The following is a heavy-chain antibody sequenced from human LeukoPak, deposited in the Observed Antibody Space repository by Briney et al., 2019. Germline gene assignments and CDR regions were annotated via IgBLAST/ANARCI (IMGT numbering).Heavy chain of an antibody. CDR1: GFTFSSYW. Sequence: VGSLRLSCAVSGFTFSSYWMNWVRQAPGKGLEWVASIRQDGGEKSYVDSVKGRFTISRDNTKNSLYLQMSSLRAEDTAVYYCARDGTAAGLYFDLWGQGTLVTVSS. J-gene: IGHJ4*01. CDR3: ARDGTAAGLYFDL. V-gene: IGHV3-7*01. CDR2: IRQDGGEK. D-gene: IGHD6-13*01.